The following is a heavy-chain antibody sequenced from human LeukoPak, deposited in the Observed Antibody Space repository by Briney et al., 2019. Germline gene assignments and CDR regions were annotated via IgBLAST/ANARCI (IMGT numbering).Heavy chain of an antibody. J-gene: IGHJ4*02. CDR3: ETLGGSGSFRPRDY. D-gene: IGHD3-10*01. CDR2: INPNSGGT. CDR1: GYTFTGYY. V-gene: IGHV1-2*02. Sequence: GASVKVSCKASGYTFTGYYMHWVRQAPGQGLEWMGWINPNSGGTNYAQKFQGRVTMTRDTSISTAYMELSRLRSDDTAVYYCETLGGSGSFRPRDYWGQGTLVTVSS.